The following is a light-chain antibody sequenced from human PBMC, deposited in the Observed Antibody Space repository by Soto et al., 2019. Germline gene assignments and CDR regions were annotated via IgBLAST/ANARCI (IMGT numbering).Light chain of an antibody. CDR2: DAS. V-gene: IGKV1-13*02. J-gene: IGKJ1*01. CDR3: QQYSSHST. CDR1: QGIRSY. Sequence: AIQLTQSPSSLSASVGDRVTITCRASQGIRSYLAWYQQKPGKAPKLLIYDASSLESGVPSRFSGSGSGTEFTLTVSSLQPDDFATYYCQQYSSHSTFGQGTKVDIK.